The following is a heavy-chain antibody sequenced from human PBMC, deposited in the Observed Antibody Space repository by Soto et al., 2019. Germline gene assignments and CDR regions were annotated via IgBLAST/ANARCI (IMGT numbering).Heavy chain of an antibody. CDR1: GFTFSSYE. Sequence: GSLILSCAASGFTFSSYEMNLVRQAPGKGLEWVSYISSSGSTIYYADSVKGRFTISRDNAKNSLYLQMNSLRAEDTAVYYCARDHKGGYYYYGMDVWGQGTTVTVSS. CDR3: ARDHKGGYYYYGMDV. J-gene: IGHJ6*02. CDR2: ISSSGSTI. V-gene: IGHV3-48*03.